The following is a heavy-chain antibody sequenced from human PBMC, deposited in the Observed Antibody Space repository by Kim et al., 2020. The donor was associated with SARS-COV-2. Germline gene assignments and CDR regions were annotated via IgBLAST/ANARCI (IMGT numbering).Heavy chain of an antibody. Sequence: NYAQKCQGRGTLTADESTSTAYMELSSLRSEDTAVYYCARNVIGTPDFDYWGQGTLVTVSS. CDR3: ARNVIGTPDFDY. V-gene: IGHV1-69*01. D-gene: IGHD2-21*01. J-gene: IGHJ4*02.